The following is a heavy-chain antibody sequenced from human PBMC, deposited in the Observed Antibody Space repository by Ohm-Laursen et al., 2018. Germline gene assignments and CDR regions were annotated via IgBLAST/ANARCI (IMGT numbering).Heavy chain of an antibody. CDR1: GFTLSSYD. J-gene: IGHJ6*02. CDR3: ARDSSRRAREGGMDV. D-gene: IGHD6-6*01. CDR2: ISETGSHI. V-gene: IGHV3-21*01. Sequence: SLRLSCAAPGFTLSSYDMNWVRQAPGKGLEWISYISETGSHIYDADSMRGRFTVARDNAKNLLYLQLNSLRVEDTAVYYCARDSSRRAREGGMDVWGQGTMVTVS.